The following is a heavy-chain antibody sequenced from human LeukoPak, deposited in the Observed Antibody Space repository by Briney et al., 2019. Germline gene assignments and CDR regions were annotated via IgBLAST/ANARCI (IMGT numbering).Heavy chain of an antibody. D-gene: IGHD2-15*01. V-gene: IGHV3-7*01. Sequence: GGSLRLSCAASGFTFATYWMSWVRQAPGKGLEWVAFIRYDGSNEYYADSVRGRFTISRDNAKNSLYLQMNSLRAEDTAVYSCARGADGVSSNSRGWFDPWGQGTLVTVSS. CDR1: GFTFATYW. J-gene: IGHJ5*02. CDR2: IRYDGSNE. CDR3: ARGADGVSSNSRGWFDP.